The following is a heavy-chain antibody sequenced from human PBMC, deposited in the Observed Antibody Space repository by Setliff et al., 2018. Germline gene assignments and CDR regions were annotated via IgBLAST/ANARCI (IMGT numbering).Heavy chain of an antibody. J-gene: IGHJ3*02. D-gene: IGHD7-27*01. V-gene: IGHV3-48*03. Sequence: PGGSLRLSCAASGFTFSSYEMNWVRQAPGKGLEWVSYLSSSGSTIYYADSVKGRFTSSRDNAKKTLYLQMNSLRAEDTAVYYCSRDRRPFNWGGNDAFDIWGQGTMVTVSS. CDR2: LSSSGSTI. CDR3: SRDRRPFNWGGNDAFDI. CDR1: GFTFSSYE.